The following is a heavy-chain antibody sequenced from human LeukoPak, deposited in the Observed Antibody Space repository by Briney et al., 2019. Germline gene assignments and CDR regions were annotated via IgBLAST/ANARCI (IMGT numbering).Heavy chain of an antibody. Sequence: PGGSLRLSCAASGFTFSNYWMSWVRQAPGKGLEWVANIKQDGSEKYYVDSVKGRFTISRDNAKNSLYLQMNSLRAEDTAVYYCASNGNGEPLDAFDIWGQGTMVTVSS. CDR1: GFTFSNYW. D-gene: IGHD1-1*01. CDR3: ASNGNGEPLDAFDI. CDR2: IKQDGSEK. V-gene: IGHV3-7*01. J-gene: IGHJ3*02.